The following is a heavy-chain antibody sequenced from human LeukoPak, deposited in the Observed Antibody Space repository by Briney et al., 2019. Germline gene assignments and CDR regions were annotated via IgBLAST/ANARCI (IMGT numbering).Heavy chain of an antibody. CDR1: GYTFTSYA. CDR3: AREAPATYYDFWSGYYTGDEEGSAFDY. V-gene: IGHV7-4-1*02. Sequence: ASVKVSCKASGYTFTSYAMNWVRQAPGQGLEWMGWINTNTGNPTYAQGFTGRFVFSLDTSVSTAYLQISSLKAEDTAVYYCAREAPATYYDFWSGYYTGDEEGSAFDYWGPGTLVTVSS. CDR2: INTNTGNP. J-gene: IGHJ4*01. D-gene: IGHD3-3*01.